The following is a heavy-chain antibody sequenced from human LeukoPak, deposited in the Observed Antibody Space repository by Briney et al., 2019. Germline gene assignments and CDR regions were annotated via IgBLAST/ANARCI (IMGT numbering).Heavy chain of an antibody. CDR1: GFTFSTYT. J-gene: IGHJ3*02. D-gene: IGHD1-26*01. V-gene: IGHV3-21*06. CDR3: ARDSKTGSPALDI. CDR2: ISSSSGFI. Sequence: GGSLRLSCAASGFTFSTYTMNWVRQAPGKGLEWVSSISSSSGFIYYADSLKGRFTISRDNAKNSLYLQTNGLRAEDTGVYFCARDSKTGSPALDIWGQGTMVTVSS.